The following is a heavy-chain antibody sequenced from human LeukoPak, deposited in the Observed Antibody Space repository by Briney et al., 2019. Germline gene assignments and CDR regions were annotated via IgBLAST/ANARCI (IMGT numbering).Heavy chain of an antibody. D-gene: IGHD3-22*01. CDR2: IYTSGST. Sequence: SETLSLTCTVSGGSISSYYWSWIRQPAGKGLEWIGRIYTSGSTNYDPSLKSRVTMSVDTSKNQFSLKLSSVTAADTAVYYCARGGDYYDSSGYFQIPDDAFDIWGQGTMVTVSS. V-gene: IGHV4-4*07. CDR1: GGSISSYY. J-gene: IGHJ3*02. CDR3: ARGGDYYDSSGYFQIPDDAFDI.